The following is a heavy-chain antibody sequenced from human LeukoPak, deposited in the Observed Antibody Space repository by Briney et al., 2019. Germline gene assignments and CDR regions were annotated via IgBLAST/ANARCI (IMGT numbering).Heavy chain of an antibody. D-gene: IGHD3-10*01. CDR3: ARAPYGSGSYYKGDY. V-gene: IGHV1-46*01. CDR2: INPSGGST. Sequence: ASVKVSCKASGYTFTSYYMHWVRQAPGQGLEWMGIINPSGGSTSYAQKFQGRVTMTRDTSTSTVYMELSSLRSDDTAVYYCARAPYGSGSYYKGDYWGQGTLVTVSS. J-gene: IGHJ4*02. CDR1: GYTFTSYY.